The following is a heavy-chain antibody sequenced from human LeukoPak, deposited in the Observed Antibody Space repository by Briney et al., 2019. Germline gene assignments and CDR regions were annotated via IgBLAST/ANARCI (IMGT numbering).Heavy chain of an antibody. CDR1: GGSISSSSYY. CDR3: AGHLPQSDGSKRGFDY. D-gene: IGHD5-24*01. CDR2: VSYSADA. Sequence: KPSETLSLTCTVSGGSISSSSYYWGWVRQPPGKGLEWIGSVSYSADAYYNPSLHSRVTIFVDTSKNQFSLNLSSVTAADTGLYYCAGHLPQSDGSKRGFDYWGQGTLVTVSS. J-gene: IGHJ4*02. V-gene: IGHV4-39*01.